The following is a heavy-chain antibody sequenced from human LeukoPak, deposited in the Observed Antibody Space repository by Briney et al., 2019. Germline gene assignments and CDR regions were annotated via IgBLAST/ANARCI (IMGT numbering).Heavy chain of an antibody. J-gene: IGHJ4*02. CDR2: ISSSGSTI. CDR3: ARDSVTTVTSAFDY. D-gene: IGHD3-10*01. CDR1: GFTFSDYY. V-gene: IGHV3-11*01. Sequence: GGSLGLSCAASGFTFSDYYMSWIRQAPGKGLEWVSYISSSGSTIYYADSVKGRFTISRDNAKNSLYLQMNSLRAEDTAVYYCARDSVTTVTSAFDYWGQGTLVTVSS.